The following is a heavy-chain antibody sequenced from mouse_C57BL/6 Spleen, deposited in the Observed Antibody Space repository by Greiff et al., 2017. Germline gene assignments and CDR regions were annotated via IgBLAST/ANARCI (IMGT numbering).Heavy chain of an antibody. CDR1: GYTFTDYY. Sequence: VQLQQSGPELVKPGASVKISCKASGYTFTDYYMNWVKQSHGKSLEWIGDINPNNGGTSYNQKFKGKATLTVDKSSSTAYMELRSLTSEDSAVYYCAGDYDGRSPFAYWGQGTLVTVSA. CDR2: INPNNGGT. V-gene: IGHV1-26*01. CDR3: AGDYDGRSPFAY. J-gene: IGHJ3*01. D-gene: IGHD2-4*01.